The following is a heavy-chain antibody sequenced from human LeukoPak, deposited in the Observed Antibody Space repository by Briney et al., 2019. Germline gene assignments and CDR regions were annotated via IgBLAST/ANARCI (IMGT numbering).Heavy chain of an antibody. CDR1: GFSLTTSGVG. Sequence: SGPTLVHPTPPLTLTCTFSGFSLTTSGVGVGWIRQPPGKALEWLALIYWNNDKRYSPSLKSRLTITKDTSKNQVVLTMTNMDPVDTATYYCAHTGVTVITPYYFDYWGQGTLVTVSS. CDR2: IYWNNDK. D-gene: IGHD4-23*01. J-gene: IGHJ4*02. V-gene: IGHV2-5*01. CDR3: AHTGVTVITPYYFDY.